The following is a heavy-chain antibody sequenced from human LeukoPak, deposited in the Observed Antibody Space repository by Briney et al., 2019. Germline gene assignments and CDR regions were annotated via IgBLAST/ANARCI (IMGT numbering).Heavy chain of an antibody. CDR1: GGTFSSYA. CDR3: ATSMVLTYFQH. CDR2: IIPILGIA. D-gene: IGHD3-10*01. V-gene: IGHV1-69*04. Sequence: ASVKVSCKASGGTFSSYAISWVRQAPGQGLEWMGRIIPILGIANYAQKFQGRVTITADKSTSTAYMELSSLRSEDTAVYYCATSMVLTYFQHWGQGTLVTVSS. J-gene: IGHJ1*01.